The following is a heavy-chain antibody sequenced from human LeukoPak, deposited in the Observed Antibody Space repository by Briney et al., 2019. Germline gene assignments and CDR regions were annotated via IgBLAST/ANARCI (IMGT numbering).Heavy chain of an antibody. CDR2: FDPEDGET. Sequence: GASVKVSCKVSGYTLTELSMHWVRQAPGKGLEWMGGFDPEDGETIYAQKFQGRVTMTEDTSTDTAYMELSSLRSEDTAVYYCATGGSYSSPGSLYAFDIWGQGTMVTVSS. CDR3: ATGGSYSSPGSLYAFDI. CDR1: GYTLTELS. J-gene: IGHJ3*02. V-gene: IGHV1-24*01. D-gene: IGHD6-13*01.